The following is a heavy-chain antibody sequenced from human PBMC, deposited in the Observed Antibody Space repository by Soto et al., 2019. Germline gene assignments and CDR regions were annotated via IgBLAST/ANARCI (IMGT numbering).Heavy chain of an antibody. Sequence: LGESLKISCKGSGYSFTSYWISWVRQMPGKGLEWMGRIDPSDSYTNYSPSFQGHVTISADKSISTAYLQWSSLKASDTAMYYCARHEAHCSSTSCSYKGWWFDPWGQGTLVTVSS. CDR3: ARHEAHCSSTSCSYKGWWFDP. J-gene: IGHJ5*02. D-gene: IGHD2-2*01. V-gene: IGHV5-10-1*01. CDR2: IDPSDSYT. CDR1: GYSFTSYW.